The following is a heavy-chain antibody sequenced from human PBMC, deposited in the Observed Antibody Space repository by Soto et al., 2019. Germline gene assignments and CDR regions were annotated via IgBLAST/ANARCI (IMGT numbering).Heavy chain of an antibody. D-gene: IGHD6-25*01. CDR2: MNPYNGNA. J-gene: IGHJ4*02. CDR1: GYTFITYD. CDR3: ARRKERSGPSYLDS. Sequence: QVQLVQSGAEVKKPGASVKVSCKASGYTFITYDINWVRQATGQGLEWMGWMNPYNGNAGYAQKFQGRVTITRNTSISTAYMELSSLRSDDTAVYFCARRKERSGPSYLDSWGQGSLVTVSS. V-gene: IGHV1-8*01.